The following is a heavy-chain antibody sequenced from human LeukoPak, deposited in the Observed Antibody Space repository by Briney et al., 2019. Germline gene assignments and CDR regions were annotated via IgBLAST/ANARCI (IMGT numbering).Heavy chain of an antibody. Sequence: GGSLRLSCAASGFSFSSYAMSWVRQAPGKGLEWVSAISGSGGSTQYADSVKGRFTMSRDNSENTLYLQMSSLRAEDTAVYYCAKDYESSSVWIFDYWGQGTLVTVSS. J-gene: IGHJ4*02. V-gene: IGHV3-23*01. D-gene: IGHD6-19*01. CDR2: ISGSGGST. CDR3: AKDYESSSVWIFDY. CDR1: GFSFSSYA.